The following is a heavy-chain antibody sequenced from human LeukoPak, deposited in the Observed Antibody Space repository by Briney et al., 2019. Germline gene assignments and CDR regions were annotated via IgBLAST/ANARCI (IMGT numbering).Heavy chain of an antibody. CDR2: ISSSGGTI. CDR3: ARGHGSGSFIKHDAFDI. J-gene: IGHJ3*02. Sequence: GGSLRLSCGASGFTFSDYYMSWIRQAPGKGLEWVSYISSSGGTIYYADSVKGRFTISRDNAKNSLHLQMNSLRAEDTAMYYCARGHGSGSFIKHDAFDIWGQGTMVTVSS. CDR1: GFTFSDYY. V-gene: IGHV3-11*01. D-gene: IGHD3-10*01.